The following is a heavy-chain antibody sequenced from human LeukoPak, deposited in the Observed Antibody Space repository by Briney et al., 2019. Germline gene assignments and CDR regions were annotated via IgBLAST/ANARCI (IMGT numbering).Heavy chain of an antibody. CDR2: ISAYNGGT. V-gene: IGHV1-18*01. CDR3: ASALEWEPTH. D-gene: IGHD1-26*01. Sequence: PSVKVSCKASGYTFTSYGISWVRQAPGQGLEWMGWISAYNGGTNYAQKFQGRVTMTRDTSISTAYMELSRLRSDDTAVYYCASALEWEPTHWGQGTMVTVSS. J-gene: IGHJ3*01. CDR1: GYTFTSYG.